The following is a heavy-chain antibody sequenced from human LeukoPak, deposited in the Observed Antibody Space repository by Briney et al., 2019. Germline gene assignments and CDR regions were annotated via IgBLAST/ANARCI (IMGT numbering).Heavy chain of an antibody. CDR1: RFSFTDAW. D-gene: IGHD3-10*01. CDR3: TTIGIWFGEVDY. J-gene: IGHJ4*02. V-gene: IGHV3-15*01. Sequence: GGSLRLSCVVSRFSFTDAWMSWVRQAPGKGLEWVGRIKSKTDGGTTDYAAPVKGRFTISRDDSKNTLYPQMNSLKTEDTAVYYCTTIGIWFGEVDYWGQGTQVTVSS. CDR2: IKSKTDGGTT.